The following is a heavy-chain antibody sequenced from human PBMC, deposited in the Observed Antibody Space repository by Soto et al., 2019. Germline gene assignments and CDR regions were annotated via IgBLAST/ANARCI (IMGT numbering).Heavy chain of an antibody. Sequence: GGSLRLSCAASGFTFSSYAMSWVRQATGKGLEWVSAISGSGGRTYYADSVKGRFTISRDNSKNTLYLQMNSLRAEDTAVYYCAKDPDITYYYDSRGRGFFDYWGQGTLVTVSS. J-gene: IGHJ4*02. D-gene: IGHD3-22*01. CDR1: GFTFSSYA. CDR2: ISGSGGRT. V-gene: IGHV3-23*01. CDR3: AKDPDITYYYDSRGRGFFDY.